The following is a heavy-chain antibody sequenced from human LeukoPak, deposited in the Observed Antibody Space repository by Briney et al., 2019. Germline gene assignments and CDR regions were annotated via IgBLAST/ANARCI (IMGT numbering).Heavy chain of an antibody. D-gene: IGHD6-13*01. V-gene: IGHV1-69*04. J-gene: IGHJ4*02. Sequence: SVKVSCKASGGTFSSYAISWVRQAPGQGLEWMGRIIPILGIANYAQKFQGRVTITADKSTSTAYMELSSLRSEDTAVYYCARDTPSPVIGAAALDYWGQGTLVTVSS. CDR1: GGTFSSYA. CDR2: IIPILGIA. CDR3: ARDTPSPVIGAAALDY.